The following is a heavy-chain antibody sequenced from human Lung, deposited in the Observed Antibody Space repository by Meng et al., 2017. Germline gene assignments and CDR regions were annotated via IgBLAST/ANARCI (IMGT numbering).Heavy chain of an antibody. CDR2: INPKSGDT. CDR1: GSNSPAYY. V-gene: IGHV1-2*06. D-gene: IGHD6-25*01. CDR3: ARDEDISAAGKLFGDY. J-gene: IGHJ4*02. Sequence: RVQPWGGVEKPGASVKVPCKPSGSNSPAYYIHWVRRAPGQGLEWMGRINPKSGDTHYAQKFRARVTMTGDTSISTAYMELSGLRSDDTAMYYCARDEDISAAGKLFGDYWGQGTLVTVSS.